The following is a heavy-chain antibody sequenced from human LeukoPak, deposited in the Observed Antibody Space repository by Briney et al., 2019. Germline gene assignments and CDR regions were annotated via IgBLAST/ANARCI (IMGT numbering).Heavy chain of an antibody. CDR2: IYPGDSDT. CDR3: ARQDYYDSSGYPTAKGQFDY. D-gene: IGHD3-22*01. V-gene: IGHV5-51*01. J-gene: IGHJ4*02. CDR1: GYSFTSYW. Sequence: GESLKTSCKGSGYSFTSYWIGWVRQIPGKGLEWMGIIYPGDSDTRYSPSFQGQVTISADKSISTAYLQWSSLKASDTATYYCARQDYYDSSGYPTAKGQFDYWGQVTLVTVSS.